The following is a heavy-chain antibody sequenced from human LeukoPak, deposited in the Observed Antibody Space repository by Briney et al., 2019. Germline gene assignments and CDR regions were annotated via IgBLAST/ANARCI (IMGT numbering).Heavy chain of an antibody. D-gene: IGHD1-26*01. V-gene: IGHV3-21*01. CDR2: ISSSSSSYI. Sequence: GGSLRLSCAASGFTFSSYSMNWVRQAPGKGLEWVSSISSSSSSYIYYADSVKGRFTISRDNAKNSLYLQMNSLRAEDTAVYYCARVPGYGGYFSVDYWGQGTLVTVSS. J-gene: IGHJ4*02. CDR3: ARVPGYGGYFSVDY. CDR1: GFTFSSYS.